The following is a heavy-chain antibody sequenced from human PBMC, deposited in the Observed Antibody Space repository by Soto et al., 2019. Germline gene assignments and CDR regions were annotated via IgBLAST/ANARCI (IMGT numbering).Heavy chain of an antibody. V-gene: IGHV3-64*01. CDR1: GFTFSSYA. CDR2: ISSNGGST. J-gene: IGHJ4*02. CDR3: ARGGILWFGELSPPDY. Sequence: EVQLVESGGGLVQPGGSLRLSCAASGFTFSSYAMHWVRQAPGKGLEYVSAISSNGGSTYYANSVKGRFTISRDNSKNTLYLQMGSLRAEDMAVYYCARGGILWFGELSPPDYWGQGTLVTVS. D-gene: IGHD3-10*01.